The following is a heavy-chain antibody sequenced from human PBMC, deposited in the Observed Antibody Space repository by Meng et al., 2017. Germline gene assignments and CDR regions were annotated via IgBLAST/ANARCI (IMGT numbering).Heavy chain of an antibody. Sequence: LSLTCAASGFTFSSYEMNWVRQAPGKGLEWVSYISSSGSTIYYADSVKGRFTISRDNAKNSLYLQMNSLRAEDTAVYYCAKVTWRSSVVNWFDPWGQGTLVTVSS. V-gene: IGHV3-48*03. J-gene: IGHJ5*02. CDR3: AKVTWRSSVVNWFDP. D-gene: IGHD6-19*01. CDR2: ISSSGSTI. CDR1: GFTFSSYE.